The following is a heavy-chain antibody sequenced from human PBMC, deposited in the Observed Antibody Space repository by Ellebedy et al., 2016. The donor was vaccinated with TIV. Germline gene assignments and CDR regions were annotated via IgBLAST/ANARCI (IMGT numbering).Heavy chain of an antibody. Sequence: MPSETLSLTCLVSGDSIISDYWGWIRQPPGKGLEWIGYIFYNGSTNYNPSPKSRVTMLVDTSKNQFSLELSSVTPADTAVYYCARTHLLFREWLSDWYFDLWGRGTLVTVSS. CDR1: GDSIISDY. CDR2: IFYNGST. D-gene: IGHD3-3*01. CDR3: ARTHLLFREWLSDWYFDL. J-gene: IGHJ2*01. V-gene: IGHV4-59*01.